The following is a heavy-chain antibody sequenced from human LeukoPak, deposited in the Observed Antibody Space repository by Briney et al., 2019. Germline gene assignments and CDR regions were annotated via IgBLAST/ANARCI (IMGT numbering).Heavy chain of an antibody. CDR1: GYTFTSYG. CDR2: ISAYNGNT. V-gene: IGHV1-18*01. J-gene: IGHJ5*02. CDR3: ARENIVVVVAATSNWFDP. Sequence: GAPVKVSCKASGYTFTSYGISWVRQAPGQGLEWMGWISAYNGNTNYAQKLQGRVTMTTDTSTSTAYMELRSLRSDDTAVYYCARENIVVVVAATSNWFDPWGQGTLVTVSS. D-gene: IGHD2-15*01.